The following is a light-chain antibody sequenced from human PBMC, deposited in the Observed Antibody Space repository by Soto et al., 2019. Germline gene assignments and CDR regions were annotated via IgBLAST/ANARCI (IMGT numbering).Light chain of an antibody. CDR3: GTWDTSLSAVV. V-gene: IGLV1-51*01. J-gene: IGLJ2*01. Sequence: QSVLTQPPSVSAAPGQKVTISCSGASSNIGKNYVSWYQQLPGAAPKLVIFDTNKRPSGIPDRFSGSKSGTSAALDITALQTGDEADHYCGTWDTSLSAVVFGGGTQLTVL. CDR2: DTN. CDR1: SSNIGKNY.